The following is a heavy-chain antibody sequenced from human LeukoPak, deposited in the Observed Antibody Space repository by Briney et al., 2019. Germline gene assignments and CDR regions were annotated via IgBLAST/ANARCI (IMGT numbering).Heavy chain of an antibody. CDR1: GGTFSSYA. D-gene: IGHD3-9*01. CDR2: INPSGGST. J-gene: IGHJ4*02. CDR3: ARGSTIRYFDWLLSQNDY. V-gene: IGHV1-46*01. Sequence: ASVKVSCKASGGTFSSYAISWVRQAPGQGLEWMGIINPSGGSTSYAQKFQGRVTMTRDTSTSTVYMELSSLRSEDTAVYYCARGSTIRYFDWLLSQNDYWGQGTLVTVSS.